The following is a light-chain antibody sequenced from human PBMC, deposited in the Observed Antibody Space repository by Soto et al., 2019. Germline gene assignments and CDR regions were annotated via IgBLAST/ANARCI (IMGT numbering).Light chain of an antibody. Sequence: DIQLTQSPSSVSASVGDRVTITYRASQSISSWLAWYQQKPGKAPKLPIYDASSLESGVPSRFSGSGSGTEYTLTISSLQPDDFATYHCQQYSTYSTFGQGTKVDI. J-gene: IGKJ1*01. CDR1: QSISSW. V-gene: IGKV1-5*01. CDR3: QQYSTYST. CDR2: DAS.